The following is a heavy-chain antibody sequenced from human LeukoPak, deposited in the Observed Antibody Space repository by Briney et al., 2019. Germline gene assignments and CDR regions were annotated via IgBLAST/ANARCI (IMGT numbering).Heavy chain of an antibody. CDR3: AGSWGWEGYYYGMDV. Sequence: ASVKVSCKASGYTFTSYGISWVRQAPGQGLEWMGWISAYNGNTNYAQKLQGRVTMTTDTSTSTAYMELRGLRSDDTAVYYCAGSWGWEGYYYGMDVWGQGTTVTVSS. CDR2: ISAYNGNT. V-gene: IGHV1-18*01. D-gene: IGHD1-26*01. CDR1: GYTFTSYG. J-gene: IGHJ6*02.